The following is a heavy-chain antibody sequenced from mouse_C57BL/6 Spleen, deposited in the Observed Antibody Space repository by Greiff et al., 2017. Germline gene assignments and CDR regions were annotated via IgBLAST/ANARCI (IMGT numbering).Heavy chain of an antibody. J-gene: IGHJ2*01. CDR1: GYAFTHYL. CDR2: INPGSGGT. CDR3: ARNYYGSRFYYFDY. V-gene: IGHV1-54*01. D-gene: IGHD1-1*01. Sequence: QVQLQQSGAELVRPGTSVKVSCKASGYAFTHYLIEWVKQRPGQGLEWIGVINPGSGGTNYNEKFKGKATLTADKSSSTAYMQLSTLKSEDSAVYICARNYYGSRFYYFDYWGQGTTLTVSS.